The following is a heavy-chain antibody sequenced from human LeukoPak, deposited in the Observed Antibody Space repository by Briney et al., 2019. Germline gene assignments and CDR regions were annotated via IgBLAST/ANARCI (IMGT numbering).Heavy chain of an antibody. V-gene: IGHV3-23*01. CDR3: AKAQHSTIWGYFDY. CDR2: ISGSGDST. Sequence: GGSLRLSCAASGFTFDDYGMSWVRQAPGKVLEWVSAISGSGDSTYYADSVKGRFTISRDNSKSTLFLQMNSLRAEDTAVYYCAKAQHSTIWGYFDYWGQGTLVTVSS. CDR1: GFTFDDYG. D-gene: IGHD6-13*01. J-gene: IGHJ4*02.